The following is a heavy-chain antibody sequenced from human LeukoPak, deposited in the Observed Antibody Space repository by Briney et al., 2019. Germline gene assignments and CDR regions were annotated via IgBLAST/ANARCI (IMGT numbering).Heavy chain of an antibody. D-gene: IGHD2-21*02. CDR1: GFTFSYYS. V-gene: IGHV3-30-3*01. J-gene: IGHJ4*02. CDR3: ARQGDTASWYFDY. Sequence: GGSLRLSCAASGFTFSYYSMHWVRQAPGKGLEWVAVISYDGDNKDYADSVKGQVTISRDNSKSTQYLQMDSLRPGDTAVYHCARQGDTASWYFDYWGQGTLVTVSS. CDR2: ISYDGDNK.